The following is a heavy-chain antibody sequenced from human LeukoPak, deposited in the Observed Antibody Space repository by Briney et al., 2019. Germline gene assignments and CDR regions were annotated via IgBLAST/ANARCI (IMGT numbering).Heavy chain of an antibody. J-gene: IGHJ6*03. CDR1: GFIFSNFW. CDR3: ARGQSYMDV. Sequence: GGSLRLSCEASGFIFSNFWMYWVRQAPGKGLIWVARINSDGKTINYGDSVRGRFTISRDNAEKTLYLQLNSLRVEDTALYYCARGQSYMDVWGKGTTVTVSS. V-gene: IGHV3-74*01. CDR2: INSDGKTI.